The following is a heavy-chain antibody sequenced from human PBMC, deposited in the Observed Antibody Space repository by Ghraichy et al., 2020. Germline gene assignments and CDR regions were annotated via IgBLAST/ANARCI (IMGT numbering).Heavy chain of an antibody. Sequence: SETLSLTCTVSGGSISSSSYYWGWIRQPPGKGLEYIASIYYSGSTYYNPSLKSRVTISVDTSKNQFSLKLSSVTAADTALYYCARIAARFWWFDPWGQGTLVTVSS. CDR1: GGSISSSSYY. D-gene: IGHD6-6*01. CDR2: IYYSGST. CDR3: ARIAARFWWFDP. J-gene: IGHJ5*02. V-gene: IGHV4-39*01.